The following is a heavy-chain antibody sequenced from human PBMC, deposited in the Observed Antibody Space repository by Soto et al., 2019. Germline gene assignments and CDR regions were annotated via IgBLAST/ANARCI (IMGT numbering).Heavy chain of an antibody. CDR1: GFTFSSYA. D-gene: IGHD5-18*01. Sequence: GGSLRLSCAASGFTFSSYAMHWVRQAPGKGLEYVSAISSNGGSTYYANSVKGRFTISRDNSKNTLYLQMGSLRAEDMAVYYCASEPAVDTAMVTALDYWGQGTLVTVSS. V-gene: IGHV3-64*01. J-gene: IGHJ4*02. CDR2: ISSNGGST. CDR3: ASEPAVDTAMVTALDY.